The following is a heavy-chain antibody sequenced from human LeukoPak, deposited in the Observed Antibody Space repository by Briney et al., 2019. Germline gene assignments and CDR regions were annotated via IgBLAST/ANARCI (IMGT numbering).Heavy chain of an antibody. CDR2: ISYDGSNK. D-gene: IGHD6-19*01. V-gene: IGHV3-30*18. CDR1: GFTFSSYG. J-gene: IGHJ4*02. CDR3: AKSPSGWYWGGVDY. Sequence: GRSLRLSCAASGFTFSSYGMHWVRQAPGKGLEWVGVISYDGSNKYYADSVKGRFTISRDNSKNTLYLQMNSLRAEDTAVYYCAKSPSGWYWGGVDYWGQGTLVTVSS.